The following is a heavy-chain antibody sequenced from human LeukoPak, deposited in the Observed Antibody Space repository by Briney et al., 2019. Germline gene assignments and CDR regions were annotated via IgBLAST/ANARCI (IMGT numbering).Heavy chain of an antibody. J-gene: IGHJ5*02. Sequence: ASVKVSCKASGYTFTSYGISWVRQAPGQGLEWMGWISAYNGNTNYAQKLQGRVTMTTDTPTSTAYMELRSLRSDDTAVYYCARALVVAATQGLDPWGQGTLVTVSS. CDR1: GYTFTSYG. D-gene: IGHD2-15*01. CDR3: ARALVVAATQGLDP. CDR2: ISAYNGNT. V-gene: IGHV1-18*01.